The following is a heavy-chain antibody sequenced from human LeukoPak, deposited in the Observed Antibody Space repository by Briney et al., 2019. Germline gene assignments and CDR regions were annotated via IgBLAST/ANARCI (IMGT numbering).Heavy chain of an antibody. V-gene: IGHV3-64D*06. CDR3: VKDGSGSYYTYYFDY. Sequence: AGGSLRLSCSTSGFTFSRYAMHWVRQAPGKGLEYVSAISSNGGSTYYADSVKGRFTISRDNSKDTLYLQMSSLRAEDTAVYYCVKDGSGSYYTYYFDYWGQGTLVTVSS. CDR2: ISSNGGST. D-gene: IGHD3-10*01. CDR1: GFTFSRYA. J-gene: IGHJ4*02.